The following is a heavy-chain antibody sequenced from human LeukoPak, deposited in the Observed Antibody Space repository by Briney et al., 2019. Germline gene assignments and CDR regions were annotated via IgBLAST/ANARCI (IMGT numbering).Heavy chain of an antibody. CDR3: ARKNVYVDY. CDR2: IYYSGST. CDR1: GGPISSYY. Sequence: SETLSLTCTVSGGPISSYYWSWIRQPPGKGLEWIGYIYYSGSTNHNPSLKSRVTISVDTSKNQFSLKLSSVTAADTAVYYCARKNVYVDYWGQGTLVTVSS. J-gene: IGHJ4*02. V-gene: IGHV4-59*01.